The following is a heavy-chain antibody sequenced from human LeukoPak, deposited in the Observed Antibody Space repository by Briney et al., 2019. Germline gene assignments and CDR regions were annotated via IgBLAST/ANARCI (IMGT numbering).Heavy chain of an antibody. D-gene: IGHD3-22*01. Sequence: GGSLRLSCAASGFTFSDYYMSWIRQAPGKGLEWVPYISSSGSTIYYADSVKGRFTISRDNAKNSLYLQMNSLRAEDTAVYYCARERYYYDSSGYLFDYWGQGTLVTVSS. CDR2: ISSSGSTI. CDR1: GFTFSDYY. J-gene: IGHJ4*02. V-gene: IGHV3-11*04. CDR3: ARERYYYDSSGYLFDY.